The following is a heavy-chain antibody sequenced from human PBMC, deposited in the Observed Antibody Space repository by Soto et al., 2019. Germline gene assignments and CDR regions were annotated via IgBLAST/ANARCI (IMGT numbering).Heavy chain of an antibody. CDR3: ERDQVMVYDGELVSYYYGIDV. D-gene: IGHD3-10*01. V-gene: IGHV6-1*01. CDR2: TYYSSKLYN. CDR1: GDSVSSNIAA. Sequence: SQTLSLPCALPGDSVSSNIAAWNWIRQSPSRGLEWLGRTYYSSKLYNDYAVSVKSRLTINPDTSKNHFSLQLNSVTPEDTAVYYCERDQVMVYDGELVSYYYGIDVWGQGTTVTVSS. J-gene: IGHJ6*02.